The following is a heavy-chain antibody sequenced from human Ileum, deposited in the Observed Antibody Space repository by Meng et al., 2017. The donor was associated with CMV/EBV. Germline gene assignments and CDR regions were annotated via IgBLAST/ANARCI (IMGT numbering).Heavy chain of an antibody. J-gene: IGHJ5*02. Sequence: SETLSLTCTVPGGSITSYYVRWFRQLPGKGLEWIEYCYYREIAYYSPSLRSRVTISADTTTNHFSLRLSSVTPADAAVYFCTTTLYPKPFLNHFDPWGQGTLVTGAS. D-gene: IGHD2/OR15-2a*01. CDR3: TTTLYPKPFLNHFDP. V-gene: IGHV4-59*01. CDR1: GGSITSYY. CDR2: CYYREIA.